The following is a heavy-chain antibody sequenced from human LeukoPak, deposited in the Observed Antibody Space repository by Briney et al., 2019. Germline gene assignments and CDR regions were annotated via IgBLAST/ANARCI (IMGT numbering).Heavy chain of an antibody. CDR2: FDPEDGET. V-gene: IGHV1-24*01. CDR3: ATPLYDSSGEEAFDI. J-gene: IGHJ3*02. Sequence: ASVKVSCKVSGYTLTELSMHWVRQAPGKGLEWMGGFDPEDGETIYAQKFQDRVTMTEDTSTDTAYMELSSLRSEDTAVYYCATPLYDSSGEEAFDIWGQGTMVTVSS. D-gene: IGHD3-22*01. CDR1: GYTLTELS.